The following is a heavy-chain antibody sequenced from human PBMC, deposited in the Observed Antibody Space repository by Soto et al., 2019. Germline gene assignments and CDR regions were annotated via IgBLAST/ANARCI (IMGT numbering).Heavy chain of an antibody. Sequence: PGGSLRLSCAASGFTFSSYSMNWVRQAPGKGLEWVSSISSSSSYIYYADSVKGRFTISRDNAKNSLYLQMNSLRAEDTAVYYCARIPPYCSSTSCSTAYYFDYWGQGTLVTVSS. V-gene: IGHV3-21*01. J-gene: IGHJ4*02. CDR1: GFTFSSYS. CDR2: ISSSSSYI. CDR3: ARIPPYCSSTSCSTAYYFDY. D-gene: IGHD2-2*01.